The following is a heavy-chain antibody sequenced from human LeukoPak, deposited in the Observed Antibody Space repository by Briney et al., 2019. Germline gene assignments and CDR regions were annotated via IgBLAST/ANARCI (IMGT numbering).Heavy chain of an antibody. V-gene: IGHV3-23*01. D-gene: IGHD5-18*01. CDR1: GFTFSSYG. CDR2: ISGSGGST. J-gene: IGHJ4*02. Sequence: PGGSLRLSCAASGFTFSSYGMSWVRQAPGKGLEWVSAISGSGGSTYYADSVKGRFTISRDNSKNTLYLQMNSLRAEDTAVYYCAKIYSYGYRSAYDYWGQGTLVTVSS. CDR3: AKIYSYGYRSAYDY.